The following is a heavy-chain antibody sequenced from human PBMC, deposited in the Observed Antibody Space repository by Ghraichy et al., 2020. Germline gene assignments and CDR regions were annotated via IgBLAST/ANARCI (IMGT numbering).Heavy chain of an antibody. Sequence: LSLTCAASGFTFSSYAMHWVRQAPGKGLEWVAVISYDGSNKYYADSVKGRFTISRDNSKNTLYLQMNSLRAEDTAVYYCARARADEPDSSGWYDANDYWGQGTLVTVSS. J-gene: IGHJ4*02. V-gene: IGHV3-30*04. D-gene: IGHD6-19*01. CDR3: ARARADEPDSSGWYDANDY. CDR2: ISYDGSNK. CDR1: GFTFSSYA.